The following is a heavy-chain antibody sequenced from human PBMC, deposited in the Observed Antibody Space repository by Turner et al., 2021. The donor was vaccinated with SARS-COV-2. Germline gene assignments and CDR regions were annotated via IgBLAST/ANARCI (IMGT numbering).Heavy chain of an antibody. Sequence: EVQLVESGGGLVQPGGSLRLSCAASGFTFSSYWMHWVRQAPGKGLVWVSHINSDGSFTSYADSVKGRFTISRDNAKNTLYLQMNSPRAEDTAVYYCARDQRDSVIWSGYGAFDIWGQGTMVTVSS. V-gene: IGHV3-74*01. D-gene: IGHD3-3*01. CDR1: GFTFSSYW. CDR2: INSDGSFT. J-gene: IGHJ3*02. CDR3: ARDQRDSVIWSGYGAFDI.